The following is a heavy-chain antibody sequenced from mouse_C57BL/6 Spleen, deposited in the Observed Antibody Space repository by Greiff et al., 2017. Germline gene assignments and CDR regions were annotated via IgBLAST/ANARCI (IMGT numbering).Heavy chain of an antibody. CDR2: IYPRSGNT. CDR1: GYTFTSYG. V-gene: IGHV1-81*01. D-gene: IGHD1-1*01. Sequence: VQLQQSGAELARPGASVKLSCKASGYTFTSYGISWVKQRTGQGLEWIGEIYPRSGNTYYNEKFKGKATLTADKSSSTAYMELRSLTSEDSAVYFCARELPITTVGADAMDYWGQGTSVTVSS. J-gene: IGHJ4*01. CDR3: ARELPITTVGADAMDY.